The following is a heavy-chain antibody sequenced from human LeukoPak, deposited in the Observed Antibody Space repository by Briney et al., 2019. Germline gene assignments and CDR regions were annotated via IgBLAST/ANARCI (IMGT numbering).Heavy chain of an antibody. J-gene: IGHJ6*02. V-gene: IGHV4-31*03. CDR1: GASISTGGFY. CDR3: ARDHSYYFGSQTSTLDG. CDR2: IYYTGSV. D-gene: IGHD3-10*01. Sequence: TSSETLSLTCTISGASISTGGFYWTWIRQPPGEGLEWIGYIYYTGSVDYNVSLKSRLTISLDTSKNRFSLKLNSVTAADTAVYYCARDHSYYFGSQTSTLDGWGQGTAVTVSS.